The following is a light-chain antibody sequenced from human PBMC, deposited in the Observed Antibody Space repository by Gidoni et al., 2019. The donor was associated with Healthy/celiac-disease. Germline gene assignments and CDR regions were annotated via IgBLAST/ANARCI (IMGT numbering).Light chain of an antibody. CDR3: QQRSNWPPSLT. CDR2: DAS. J-gene: IGKJ4*01. V-gene: IGKV3-11*01. CDR1: QSVSSY. Sequence: IVLTQSPATLSFSPGERATLSCRASQSVSSYLAWYQQKPGQAPRLLIYDASNRATGIPARFSGSGSGTDFTLTIRSLEPEDFAVYYCQQRSNWPPSLTFGGGTKVEIK.